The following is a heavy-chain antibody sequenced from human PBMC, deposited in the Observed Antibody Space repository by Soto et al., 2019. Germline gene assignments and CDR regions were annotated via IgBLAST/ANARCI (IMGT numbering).Heavy chain of an antibody. CDR2: IYYSGST. Sequence: QVQLQESGPGLVKPSETLSLTCTVSGGSISSYYWSWIRQPPGKGLEWIGYIYYSGSTKYNPSLKSRVTISVDTSKNQFSLKLSSVTAADTAVYYCARVRRGIAVADPYYFDYWGQGTLVTVSS. J-gene: IGHJ4*02. V-gene: IGHV4-59*01. D-gene: IGHD6-19*01. CDR3: ARVRRGIAVADPYYFDY. CDR1: GGSISSYY.